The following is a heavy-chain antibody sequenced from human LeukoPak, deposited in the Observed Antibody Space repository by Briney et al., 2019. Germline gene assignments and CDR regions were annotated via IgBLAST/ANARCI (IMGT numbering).Heavy chain of an antibody. Sequence: SETLSLTCTVSGGSIGSYYWSWIRQPAGKGLEWIGRIYTSGSTNYNPSLKSRVTMSVDTSKNQFSLKLSSVTAADTAVYYCARDRRTGTTAYFDYWGQGTLVTVSS. D-gene: IGHD1-1*01. J-gene: IGHJ4*02. V-gene: IGHV4-4*07. CDR3: ARDRRTGTTAYFDY. CDR2: IYTSGST. CDR1: GGSIGSYY.